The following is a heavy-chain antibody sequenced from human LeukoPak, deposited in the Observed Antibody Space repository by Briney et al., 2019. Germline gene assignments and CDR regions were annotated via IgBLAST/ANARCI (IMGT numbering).Heavy chain of an antibody. Sequence: GGSLRLSCAASGFPFSSYAMSWVRQAPGKGLERVSAVSVSGGTTYYADSVKGRFTISRDNSKNTLYLQMNSLRAEDTAVYYCAKSDYYDSSGHPSSFEYWGQGTLVTASS. D-gene: IGHD3-22*01. CDR3: AKSDYYDSSGHPSSFEY. J-gene: IGHJ4*02. CDR2: VSVSGGTT. CDR1: GFPFSSYA. V-gene: IGHV3-23*01.